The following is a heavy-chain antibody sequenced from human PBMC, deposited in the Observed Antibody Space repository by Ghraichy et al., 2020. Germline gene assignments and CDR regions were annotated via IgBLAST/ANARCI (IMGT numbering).Heavy chain of an antibody. Sequence: GGSLRLSCAASGFTVSSNYMSWVRQAPGKGLEWVSVIYSGGSTYYADSVKGRFTISRDNSKNTLYLQMNSLRAEDTAVYYCASGRYYDSSGYSAPTTYYYGMDVWGQGTTVTVSS. J-gene: IGHJ6*02. V-gene: IGHV3-53*01. CDR1: GFTVSSNY. D-gene: IGHD3-22*01. CDR2: IYSGGST. CDR3: ASGRYYDSSGYSAPTTYYYGMDV.